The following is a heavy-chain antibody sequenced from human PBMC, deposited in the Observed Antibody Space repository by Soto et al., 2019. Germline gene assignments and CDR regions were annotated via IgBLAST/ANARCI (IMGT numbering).Heavy chain of an antibody. CDR3: ARFPLGYCSSTSCYYMAFDI. D-gene: IGHD2-2*01. Sequence: SETLSLTCTVSGGSISSYYWSWIRQPPGKGLEWIGYIYYSGSTNYNPSLKSRVTISVDTSKNQFSLKLSSVTAADTAVYYCARFPLGYCSSTSCYYMAFDIWGQGTMVTVSS. CDR1: GGSISSYY. V-gene: IGHV4-59*01. J-gene: IGHJ3*02. CDR2: IYYSGST.